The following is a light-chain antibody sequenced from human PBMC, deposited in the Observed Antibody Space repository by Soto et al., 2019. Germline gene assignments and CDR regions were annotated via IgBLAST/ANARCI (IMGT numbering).Light chain of an antibody. V-gene: IGKV3-11*01. Sequence: EIVLTQSPATLSLSPGERATLSCSASQSVSSYLAWYQQKPGQAPRLLIYDASNRATGIPARFSGSGSGTDFTLTISSLEPEDFAVYYFQQRSNWYTFGQGTKREIK. CDR3: QQRSNWYT. CDR1: QSVSSY. CDR2: DAS. J-gene: IGKJ2*01.